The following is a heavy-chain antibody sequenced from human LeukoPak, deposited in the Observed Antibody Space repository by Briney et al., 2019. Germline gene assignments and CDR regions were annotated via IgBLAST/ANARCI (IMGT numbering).Heavy chain of an antibody. V-gene: IGHV3-23*01. J-gene: IGHJ4*02. CDR1: GFTFSNYW. D-gene: IGHD3-16*01. CDR2: ISGSGGST. CDR3: AKDPTPMGQYYFDY. Sequence: PGGSLRLSCAASGFTFSNYWMHWVRQAPGKGLEWVSAISGSGGSTYYADSVKGRFTISRDNSENTLYLQMNSLRAEDTAVYYCAKDPTPMGQYYFDYWGQGTLVTVSS.